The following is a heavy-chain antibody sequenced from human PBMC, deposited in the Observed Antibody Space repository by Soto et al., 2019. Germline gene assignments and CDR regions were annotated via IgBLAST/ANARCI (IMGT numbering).Heavy chain of an antibody. V-gene: IGHV4-31*03. D-gene: IGHD4-17*01. Sequence: QVQLQESGPGLVKPSQTLSLTCTVSGGSISSGGYYCSWIRQHPGKGLEWIGYIYYSGSTYYNPSLKSRVTISVDTSKNQFSLKLSSVTAADTAVYYCARDGYGDYTGWFDPWGQGTLVIVSS. CDR1: GGSISSGGYY. J-gene: IGHJ5*02. CDR2: IYYSGST. CDR3: ARDGYGDYTGWFDP.